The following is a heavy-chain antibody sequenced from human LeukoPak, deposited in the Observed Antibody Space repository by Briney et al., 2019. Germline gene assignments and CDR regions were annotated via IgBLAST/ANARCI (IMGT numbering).Heavy chain of an antibody. CDR1: GFTFSSYS. D-gene: IGHD5-18*01. CDR3: ARDQSDTAMVMDY. CDR2: ISSSSSTI. Sequence: GGSLRLSCAASGFTFSSYSMNWVRQAPGKGLEWVSYISSSSSTIYYADSVKGRFTISRDNAKNSLYLQMNSLRAEDTAVYYCARDQSDTAMVMDYWGQGTLVTVSS. V-gene: IGHV3-48*01. J-gene: IGHJ4*02.